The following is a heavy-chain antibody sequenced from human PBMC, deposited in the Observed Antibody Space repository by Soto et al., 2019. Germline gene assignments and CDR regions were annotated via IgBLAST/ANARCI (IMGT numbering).Heavy chain of an antibody. CDR2: IWYDGSNK. D-gene: IGHD6-19*01. V-gene: IGHV3-33*01. J-gene: IGHJ6*02. CDR3: ARETGYSSGWYPSDYYYYGMDV. CDR1: GFTFSIYG. Sequence: GGSLRLSCAASGFTFSIYGMHLVRQSPGKGLEWVAFIWYDGSNKYYADSVKGRFTISRDNSKNTLYLQMNSLRAEDTAVYYCARETGYSSGWYPSDYYYYGMDVWGQGTTVTVSS.